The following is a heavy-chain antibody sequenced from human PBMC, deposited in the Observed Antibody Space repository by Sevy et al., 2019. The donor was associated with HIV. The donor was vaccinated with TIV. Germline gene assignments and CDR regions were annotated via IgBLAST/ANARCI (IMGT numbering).Heavy chain of an antibody. CDR3: ARGVVAATGTDWFDP. V-gene: IGHV1-8*01. D-gene: IGHD2-15*01. CDR1: GYTFTSYD. CDR2: MNPNSGNT. J-gene: IGHJ5*02. Sequence: ASVKVSCKASGYTFTSYDINWVRQATGQGLEWMGWMNPNSGNTGYAQKFQGRVTMTRNTSISTAYMELSSLRSEDTAVYYCARGVVAATGTDWFDPWGQGTLDTVSS.